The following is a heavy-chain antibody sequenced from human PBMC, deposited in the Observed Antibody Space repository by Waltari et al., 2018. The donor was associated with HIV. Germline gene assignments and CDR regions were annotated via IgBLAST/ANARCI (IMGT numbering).Heavy chain of an antibody. V-gene: IGHV4-34*02. CDR1: GGSSSHSY. CDR3: ARGQYGPGSREDY. D-gene: IGHD3-10*01. CDR2: INHSGRT. J-gene: IGHJ4*02. Sequence: VQLQQWGTGLLKPSETLSLTCAVQGGSSSHSYWSWFRQPPGKGLEWIVEINHSGRTNYNPSLKSRLTISVDTSKTQFSVKLTSVTAADTAVYFCARGQYGPGSREDYCGQGTLVTVAS.